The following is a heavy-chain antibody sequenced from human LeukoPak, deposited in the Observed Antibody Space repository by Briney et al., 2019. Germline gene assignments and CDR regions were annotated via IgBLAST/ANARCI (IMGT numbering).Heavy chain of an antibody. V-gene: IGHV4-30-4*08. Sequence: PSETPSLTCTVSGGSISSGDYYRSWIRQPPGKGLEWIGYIYYSGSTYYNPSLKSRVTISVDTSKNQFSLKLSSVTAADTAVYYCARRDGYNPRVDYWGQGTLVTVSS. D-gene: IGHD5-24*01. CDR1: GGSISSGDYY. CDR2: IYYSGST. J-gene: IGHJ4*02. CDR3: ARRDGYNPRVDY.